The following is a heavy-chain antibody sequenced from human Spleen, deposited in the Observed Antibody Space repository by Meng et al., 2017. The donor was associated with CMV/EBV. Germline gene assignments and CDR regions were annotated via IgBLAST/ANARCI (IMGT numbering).Heavy chain of an antibody. CDR3: ARADCSSTSCYKSAFDI. D-gene: IGHD2-2*02. V-gene: IGHV3-53*01. Sequence: GESLKISCAASGFTVSSNYMSWVRQAPGKGLEWVSVIYSGGSTYYADSVKGRFTISRDNSKNTLYLQMNSLRAEDTAVYYCARADCSSTSCYKSAFDIWGKGTMVTVSS. CDR1: GFTVSSNY. J-gene: IGHJ3*02. CDR2: IYSGGST.